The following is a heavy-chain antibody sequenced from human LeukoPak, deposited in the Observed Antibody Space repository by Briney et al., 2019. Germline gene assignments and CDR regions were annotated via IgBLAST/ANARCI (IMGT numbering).Heavy chain of an antibody. V-gene: IGHV1-2*02. Sequence: ASVKVSCKASGYTFTGYYMHWVRQAPGQGLEWMGWINPNSGGTNYAQKFQGRVTMTRDTSISTAYMELSRLRSDDTAVYYCARDYCSSTSCFSSNWGQGTLVTVSS. D-gene: IGHD2-2*01. CDR1: GYTFTGYY. J-gene: IGHJ4*02. CDR2: INPNSGGT. CDR3: ARDYCSSTSCFSSN.